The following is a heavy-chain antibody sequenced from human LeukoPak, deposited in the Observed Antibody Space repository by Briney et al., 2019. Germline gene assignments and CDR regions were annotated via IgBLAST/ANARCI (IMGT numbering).Heavy chain of an antibody. D-gene: IGHD3-10*01. CDR3: ARHNPYYYGSGSYSDLDY. CDR1: NGSFSGYY. J-gene: IGHJ4*02. V-gene: IGHV4-4*09. CDR2: IYTSGST. Sequence: TSETLSLTCAVYNGSFSGYYWSWIRQPPGKGLEWIGYIYTSGSTNYNPSLKSRVTISVDTSKNQFSLKLSSVTAADTAVYYCARHNPYYYGSGSYSDLDYWGQGTLVTVSS.